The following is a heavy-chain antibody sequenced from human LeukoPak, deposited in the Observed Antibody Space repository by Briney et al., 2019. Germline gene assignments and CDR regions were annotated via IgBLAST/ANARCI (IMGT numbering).Heavy chain of an antibody. D-gene: IGHD3-22*01. CDR2: IYYSGSA. Sequence: PSETLSLTYTVSGGSISSYYWSWIRQPPGKGLEWIGYIYYSGSANYNPSLKSRVTISVDTSKNQFSLKLSSVTAADTAVYYCARENYYDSSGSKGDAFDIWGQGTMVTVSS. CDR1: GGSISSYY. J-gene: IGHJ3*02. CDR3: ARENYYDSSGSKGDAFDI. V-gene: IGHV4-59*01.